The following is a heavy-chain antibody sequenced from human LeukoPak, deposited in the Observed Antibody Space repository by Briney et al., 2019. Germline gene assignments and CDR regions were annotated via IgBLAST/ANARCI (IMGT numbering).Heavy chain of an antibody. CDR2: IYYSGST. CDR1: GGSISSYY. CDR3: ARVVGATIAG. D-gene: IGHD1-26*01. Sequence: SETLSLTCTVSGGSISSYYWSWIRQPPGKGLEWIGYIYYSGSTNYNPSLKSRVTISVDTSKNQISLKLSSVTAADTAVYYCARVVGATIAGWGQGTLVTVSS. V-gene: IGHV4-59*01. J-gene: IGHJ4*02.